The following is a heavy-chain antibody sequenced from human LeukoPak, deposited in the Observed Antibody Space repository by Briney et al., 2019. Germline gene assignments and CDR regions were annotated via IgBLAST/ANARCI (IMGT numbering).Heavy chain of an antibody. CDR3: VRDSFYTGYDRGFGY. V-gene: IGHV3-64*02. Sequence: GSLRLSSATSGFPFSNHALHWVRQAPGKGLQYVSAISRNGTRTFYADSVKDRFIISRDKSTKTLYLQMASLRLEDMGVYYCVRDSFYTGYDRGFGYWGRGTLVTVSS. J-gene: IGHJ4*02. D-gene: IGHD5-12*01. CDR2: ISRNGTRT. CDR1: GFPFSNHA.